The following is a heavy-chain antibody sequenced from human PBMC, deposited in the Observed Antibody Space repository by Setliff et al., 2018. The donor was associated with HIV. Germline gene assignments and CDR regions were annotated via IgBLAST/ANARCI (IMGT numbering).Heavy chain of an antibody. CDR2: IKSKIDCGSA. V-gene: IGHV3-15*01. D-gene: IGHD6-13*01. CDR3: TSRPTNCSSRRFDS. CDR1: GFNLKTYG. J-gene: IGHJ5*01. Sequence: GGSLRLPCAVSGFNLKTYGLTLVRQAPGKGLEWVGRIKSKIDCGSADYAAPVKCRFTIARDDSKNTLYLQMNSLKIEDTAMYYFTSRPTNCSSRRFDSWGQGTLVTVSS.